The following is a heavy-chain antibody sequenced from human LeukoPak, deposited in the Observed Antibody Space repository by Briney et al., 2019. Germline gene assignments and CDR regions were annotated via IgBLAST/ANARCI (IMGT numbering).Heavy chain of an antibody. D-gene: IGHD4-11*01. J-gene: IGHJ4*02. CDR2: IRSDGSNE. CDR3: AKFSPHAAYDYSNY. CDR1: GFSFSSYG. V-gene: IGHV3-30*02. Sequence: PGGSLRLSCAVSGFSFSSYGIHWVRQAPGKGLEWVAFIRSDGSNEYYADSVKGRFTISRDNSKNTLYLQMNSLRAEDTAVYYCAKFSPHAAYDYSNYWGQGTLVTVSS.